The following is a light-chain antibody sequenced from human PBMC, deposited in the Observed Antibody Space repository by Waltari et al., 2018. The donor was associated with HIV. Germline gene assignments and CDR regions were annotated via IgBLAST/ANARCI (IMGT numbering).Light chain of an antibody. CDR1: SSNIGSNI. V-gene: IGLV1-44*01. Sequence: SVLTQPPSASGTPGQRVSISCSGSSSNIGSNIVNWYQQLPGTAPKLLIYSNKQRPSGVPDRFSGSKSGTSASLAISGLQSEDEADYYCAAWDDSLNAWVFGGGTKLTVL. J-gene: IGLJ3*02. CDR3: AAWDDSLNAWV. CDR2: SNK.